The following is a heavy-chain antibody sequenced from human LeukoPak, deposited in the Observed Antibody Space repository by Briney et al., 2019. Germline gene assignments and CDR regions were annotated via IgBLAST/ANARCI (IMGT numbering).Heavy chain of an antibody. CDR2: INWDGCNT. D-gene: IGHD6-13*01. V-gene: IGHV3-20*04. CDR3: ARALGQQLVLADY. CDR1: GFTFDDYG. J-gene: IGHJ4*02. Sequence: GGSLRLSCAASGFTFDDYGMHWVRHAPGKGLVWVSGINWDGCNTGYADSVKGRFTISRDNAKNSVYLQMNSLRAEDTALYYCARALGQQLVLADYWGQGTLVTVSS.